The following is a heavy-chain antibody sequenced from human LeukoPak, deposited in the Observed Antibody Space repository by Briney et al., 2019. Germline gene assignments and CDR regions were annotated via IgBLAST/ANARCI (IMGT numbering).Heavy chain of an antibody. D-gene: IGHD6-19*01. Sequence: GGSLRLSCAASGFTFSSYSMNWVRQAPGKGLEWVSAMSGSGGSTYYADSVKGRFTISRDKSKNTLHLQMNSLRAEDTAVYYCAKGSTLSSGWYYFDYWGQGTLVTVSS. V-gene: IGHV3-23*01. CDR1: GFTFSSYS. CDR2: MSGSGGST. CDR3: AKGSTLSSGWYYFDY. J-gene: IGHJ4*02.